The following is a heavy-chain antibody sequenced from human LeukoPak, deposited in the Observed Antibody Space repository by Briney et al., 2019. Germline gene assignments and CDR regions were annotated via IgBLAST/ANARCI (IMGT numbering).Heavy chain of an antibody. CDR1: GFTFSSYA. V-gene: IGHV3-21*01. CDR3: ASLTVTTP. J-gene: IGHJ4*02. CDR2: ISSSSSYI. D-gene: IGHD4-17*01. Sequence: EGSLRLSCAASGFTFSSYAMNWVRQAPGKGLEWVSSISSSSSYIYYADSVKGRFTISRDNAKNSLYLQMNSLRAEDTAVYYCASLTVTTPWGQGTLVTVSS.